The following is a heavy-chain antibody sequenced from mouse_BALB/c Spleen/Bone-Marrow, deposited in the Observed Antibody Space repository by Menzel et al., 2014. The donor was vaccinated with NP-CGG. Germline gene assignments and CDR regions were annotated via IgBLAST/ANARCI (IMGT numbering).Heavy chain of an antibody. V-gene: IGHV5-17*02. J-gene: IGHJ2*01. Sequence: VQLKQSGGGLVQPGGSRKLSCAASGFTFSNFGMHWLRQSPEKGLEWVAFVSTGSTIIYYADAVKGRFTISRDNPENTLFLQMTSLRSEDAAIYYCARSHFYGNYFDYWGQGTTLTVSS. CDR2: VSTGSTII. CDR3: ARSHFYGNYFDY. D-gene: IGHD2-1*01. CDR1: GFTFSNFG.